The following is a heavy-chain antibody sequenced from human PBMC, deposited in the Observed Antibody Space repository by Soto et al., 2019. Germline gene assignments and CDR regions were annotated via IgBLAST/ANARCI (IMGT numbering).Heavy chain of an antibody. D-gene: IGHD3-9*01. Sequence: QVQLQESGPGLVKPSQTLSLTCTVSGGSISSGGYYWSWIRQHPGKGLEWIGYIYYSGSTYYNPSLKSRVTISVDTSKNQFSLKLSSVTAADTAVYYCARAHYDVLTGYSSRGGWYFDLWGRGTLVTVSS. CDR1: GGSISSGGYY. J-gene: IGHJ2*01. V-gene: IGHV4-31*03. CDR2: IYYSGST. CDR3: ARAHYDVLTGYSSRGGWYFDL.